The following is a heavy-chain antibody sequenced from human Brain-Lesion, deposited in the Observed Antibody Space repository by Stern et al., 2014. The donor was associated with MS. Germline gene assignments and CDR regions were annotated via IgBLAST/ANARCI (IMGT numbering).Heavy chain of an antibody. CDR1: GGSISNGDYY. CDR3: ARGGDFGDTGHWFDP. V-gene: IGHV4-30-4*01. D-gene: IGHD3-10*01. Sequence: VQLVESGPGLVKPSQTLSLTCTVSGGSISNGDYYWTWIRQPPGKGLEWIGSIFYSGTSYYSPPLTSRVSISVDTSKNQFSLSLNSLTAADTAGYYCARGGDFGDTGHWFDPWGQGTLVTVSS. J-gene: IGHJ5*02. CDR2: IFYSGTS.